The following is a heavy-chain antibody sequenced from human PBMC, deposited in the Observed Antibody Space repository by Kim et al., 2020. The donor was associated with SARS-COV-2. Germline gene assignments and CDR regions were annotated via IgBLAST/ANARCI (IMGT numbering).Heavy chain of an antibody. CDR3: ASPGGGVQLWLKHALDY. V-gene: IGHV3-23*01. CDR2: ISGSGGST. Sequence: GGSLRLSCAAPGFTFSSYAMSWVRQAPGKGLEWVSAISGSGGSTYYADSVKGRFTISRDNSKNTLYLQMNSLRAEDTAVYYCASPGGGVQLWLKHALDYWGQGTLVTVSS. D-gene: IGHD5-18*01. J-gene: IGHJ4*02. CDR1: GFTFSSYA.